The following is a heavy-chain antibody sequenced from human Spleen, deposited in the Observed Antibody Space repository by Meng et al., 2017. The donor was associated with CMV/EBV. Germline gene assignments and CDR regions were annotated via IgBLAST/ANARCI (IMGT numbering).Heavy chain of an antibody. CDR3: ARGGNFDP. D-gene: IGHD2/OR15-2a*01. CDR2: ISTNTGTP. J-gene: IGHJ5*02. V-gene: IGHV7-4-1*02. CDR1: GYTFSTYT. Sequence: QGQLVKSGSELKKPCASVEVSCKASGYTFSTYTINWVRQAHGRGLEWMGWISTNTGTPTYTQGFTGRFVFSLDTSVSTAYLQISGLKAEDTAVYYCARGGNFDPWGQGTLVTVSS.